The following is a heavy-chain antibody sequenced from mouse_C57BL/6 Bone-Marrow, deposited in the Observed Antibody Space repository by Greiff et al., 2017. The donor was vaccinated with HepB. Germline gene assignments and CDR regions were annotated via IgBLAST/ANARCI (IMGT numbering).Heavy chain of an antibody. CDR1: GFTFSSYA. D-gene: IGHD1-1*01. V-gene: IGHV5-4*01. J-gene: IGHJ3*01. CDR2: ISDGGSYT. Sequence: VQLKESGGGLVKPGGSLKLSCAASGFTFSSYAMSWVRQTPEKRLEWVATISDGGSYTYYPDNVKGRFTISRDNAKNNLYLQMSHLKSEDTAMYYCAREKGYYGSSYGFAYWGQGTLVTVSA. CDR3: AREKGYYGSSYGFAY.